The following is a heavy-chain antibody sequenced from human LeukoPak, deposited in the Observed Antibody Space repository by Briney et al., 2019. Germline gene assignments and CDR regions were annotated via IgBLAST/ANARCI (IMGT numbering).Heavy chain of an antibody. CDR2: INPNSGGT. J-gene: IGHJ4*02. D-gene: IGHD5-24*01. Sequence: ASVKVSCKASGYTFTGYYMHWVRQAPGQGLEWMGWINPNSGGTNYAQKFQGRVTMTRDTSISTAYMELSRLRSDDTAVYYCARDLEMATIYDYWGQGTLVTASS. CDR3: ARDLEMATIYDY. V-gene: IGHV1-2*02. CDR1: GYTFTGYY.